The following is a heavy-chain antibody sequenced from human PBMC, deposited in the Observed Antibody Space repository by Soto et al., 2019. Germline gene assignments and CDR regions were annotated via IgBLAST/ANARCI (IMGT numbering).Heavy chain of an antibody. J-gene: IGHJ5*02. Sequence: GSVKVSCKASGYTFTSYDINWVRQATGQGLEWMGWMNPNSGNTGYAQKFQGRVTMTRNTSISTAYMELSSLRSEDTAVYYCARLSGGCSSTSCYSWGQGTLVTVSS. CDR1: GYTFTSYD. CDR2: MNPNSGNT. D-gene: IGHD2-2*01. CDR3: ARLSGGCSSTSCYS. V-gene: IGHV1-8*01.